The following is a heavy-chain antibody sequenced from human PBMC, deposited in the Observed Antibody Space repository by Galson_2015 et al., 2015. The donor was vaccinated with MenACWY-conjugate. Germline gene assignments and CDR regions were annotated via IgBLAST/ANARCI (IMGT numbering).Heavy chain of an antibody. CDR1: GGSISSGGYY. D-gene: IGHD6-19*01. CDR3: AREGANVGYSSGWYGRGGFDY. CDR2: IYYSGST. V-gene: IGHV4-31*03. J-gene: IGHJ4*02. Sequence: TLSLTCTVSGGSISSGGYYWSWIRQHPGKGLEWIGYIYYSGSTYYNPSLKSRVTISVDTSKNQFSRKLSSVTAADKAVYYWAREGANVGYSSGWYGRGGFDYWGQGTLVTVSS.